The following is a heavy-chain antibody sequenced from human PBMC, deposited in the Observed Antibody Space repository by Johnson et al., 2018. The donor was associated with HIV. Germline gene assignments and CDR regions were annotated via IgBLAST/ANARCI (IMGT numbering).Heavy chain of an antibody. CDR3: AKAESNYGRAFDI. J-gene: IGHJ3*02. Sequence: VQLVESGGGLVQPGGSLRLSCAASGFNFDDYGMSWVRQAPGKGLEWVSGINWNGGRTGYADSVKGRFTISRDNAKNSLYLQMNSLRTEDTALYYCAKAESNYGRAFDIWGQGTMVTVSS. CDR2: INWNGGRT. D-gene: IGHD5-24*01. V-gene: IGHV3-20*04. CDR1: GFNFDDYG.